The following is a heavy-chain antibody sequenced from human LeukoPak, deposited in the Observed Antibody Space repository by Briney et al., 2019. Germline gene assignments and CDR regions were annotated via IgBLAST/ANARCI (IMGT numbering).Heavy chain of an antibody. D-gene: IGHD5-18*01. Sequence: SETLSLTCAVYGGSFSGYYWSWIRQPPGKGLEWIGEINHSGRTNYNPSLKSRVTISVDTSKNQFSLKLSSVTAADTAVYYCARGVSSRGYSYGLLGWFDPWGQGTLVTVSS. CDR1: GGSFSGYY. J-gene: IGHJ5*02. V-gene: IGHV4-34*01. CDR2: INHSGRT. CDR3: ARGVSSRGYSYGLLGWFDP.